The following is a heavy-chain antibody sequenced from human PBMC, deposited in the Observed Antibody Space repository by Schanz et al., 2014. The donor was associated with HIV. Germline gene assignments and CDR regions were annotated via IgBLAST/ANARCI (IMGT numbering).Heavy chain of an antibody. Sequence: QVQLVQSGAEVTKPGSSVKVSCKASGDTFSSYSISWVRQAPGQGLEWMGGIIPLFGTSNYAQKFQGRATITADESTSTAYMELSSLRSEDTAVYYCARDSPVAAGTLDYWGQGTLVTVSS. J-gene: IGHJ4*02. CDR2: IIPLFGTS. D-gene: IGHD6-13*01. CDR3: ARDSPVAAGTLDY. CDR1: GDTFSSYS. V-gene: IGHV1-69*01.